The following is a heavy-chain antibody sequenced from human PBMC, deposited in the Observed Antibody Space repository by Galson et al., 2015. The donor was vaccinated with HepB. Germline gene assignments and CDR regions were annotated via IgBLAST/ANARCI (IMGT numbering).Heavy chain of an antibody. CDR1: GYSFTTYW. J-gene: IGHJ4*02. CDR3: AKSHGSGTYYNYFDY. D-gene: IGHD3-10*01. V-gene: IGHV5-51*03. Sequence: QSGAEVKKPGESLKISCETSGYSFTTYWIGWVRQMPGKGLEWMGFICPGDSDTRYSPSFRGQVTISADKTISTAYLQWSSLKASDTAMYYCAKSHGSGTYYNYFDYWGQGTLLTVSS. CDR2: ICPGDSDT.